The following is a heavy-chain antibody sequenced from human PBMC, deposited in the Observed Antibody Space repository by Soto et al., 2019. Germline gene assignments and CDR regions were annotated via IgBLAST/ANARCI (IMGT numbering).Heavy chain of an antibody. Sequence: QVQLQESGPGLVKPSQTLSLTCTVSGGSISSGDYKWSWIRQPPGKGLEWIGYIYYSGYTYNNPSLKSRVTISVYTSKNQFSLKLSSVTAGDTAVYYCARSGDYVAFDYWGQGTLVTVSS. CDR3: ARSGDYVAFDY. CDR1: GGSISSGDYK. J-gene: IGHJ4*02. D-gene: IGHD4-17*01. V-gene: IGHV4-30-4*01. CDR2: IYYSGYT.